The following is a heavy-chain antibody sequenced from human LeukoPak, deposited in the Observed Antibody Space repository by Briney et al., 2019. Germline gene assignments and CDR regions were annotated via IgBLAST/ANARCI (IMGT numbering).Heavy chain of an antibody. D-gene: IGHD6-19*01. CDR1: GGSISSYY. CDR3: ASSPYSSGWYLSGYYFDY. J-gene: IGHJ4*02. V-gene: IGHV4-59*01. Sequence: SETLSLTCTVSGGSISSYYWSWIRQPPGKGLEWIGYIYYSGSTNYNPSLKSRVTISVDTSKNQFSLKLSSVTAADTAVYYCASSPYSSGWYLSGYYFDYWGQGTLVTVSS. CDR2: IYYSGST.